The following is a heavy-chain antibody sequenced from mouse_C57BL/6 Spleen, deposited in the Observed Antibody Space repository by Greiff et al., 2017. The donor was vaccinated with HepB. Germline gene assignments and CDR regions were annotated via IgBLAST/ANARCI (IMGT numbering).Heavy chain of an antibody. CDR3: ARFPITTVVEGYFDV. CDR1: GYTFTSYW. Sequence: QVHVKQSGAELAKPGASVKLSCKASGYTFTSYWMHWVKQRPGQGLEWIGYINPSSGYTKYNQKFKDKATLTADKSSSTAYMQLSSLTYEDSAVYYCARFPITTVVEGYFDVWGTGTTVTVSS. D-gene: IGHD1-1*01. CDR2: INPSSGYT. V-gene: IGHV1-7*01. J-gene: IGHJ1*03.